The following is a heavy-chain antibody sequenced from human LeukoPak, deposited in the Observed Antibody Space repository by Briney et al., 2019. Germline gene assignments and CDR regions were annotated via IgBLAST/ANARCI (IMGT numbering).Heavy chain of an antibody. D-gene: IGHD3-22*01. J-gene: IGHJ3*02. CDR3: ASKSYYYDSSGARSAFDI. Sequence: SSETLSLTCTVSGGSISSGGYYWGWIRQHPGKGLEWIGYIYYSGSTYYNPSLKSRVTISVDTSKNQFSLKLSSVTAADTAVYYCASKSYYYDSSGARSAFDIWGQGTMVTVSS. CDR2: IYYSGST. CDR1: GGSISSGGYY. V-gene: IGHV4-31*03.